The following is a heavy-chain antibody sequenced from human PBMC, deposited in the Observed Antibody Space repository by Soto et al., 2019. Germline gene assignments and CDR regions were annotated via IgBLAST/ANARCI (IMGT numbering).Heavy chain of an antibody. CDR1: GFTFRRHA. CDR3: ARSRNGGVADSFDY. J-gene: IGHJ4*02. D-gene: IGHD3-10*01. V-gene: IGHV3-30-3*01. Sequence: QVQLVASGGGVVQQGRSLTLSCEASGFTFRRHAIHWVRQAPGKGLEWVAVISRDGSNEYYEDSVKGRFTISRDNSKNTLYLQLNILRREDTAVYYCARSRNGGVADSFDYWGQGTLVTVSS. CDR2: ISRDGSNE.